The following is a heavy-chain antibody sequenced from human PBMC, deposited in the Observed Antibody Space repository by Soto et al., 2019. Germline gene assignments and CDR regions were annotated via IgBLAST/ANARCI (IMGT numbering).Heavy chain of an antibody. CDR2: IYWADDK. D-gene: IGHD3-3*01. Sequence: QITLKESGPTVVKPTETLTLTCTFSGFSLTTSGVGVGWVRQSPGKAPEWLALIYWADDKRYSTSLKSRLTITKDTSKNQVVLTMANVGPADTATYYCAHRVLRTVFGLVTTTAIYFDFWGQGTPVVVSS. J-gene: IGHJ4*02. CDR1: GFSLTTSGVG. CDR3: AHRVLRTVFGLVTTTAIYFDF. V-gene: IGHV2-5*02.